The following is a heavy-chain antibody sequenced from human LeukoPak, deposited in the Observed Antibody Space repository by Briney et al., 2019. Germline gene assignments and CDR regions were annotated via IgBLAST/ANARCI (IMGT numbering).Heavy chain of an antibody. D-gene: IGHD2-8*01. CDR1: GGSFSGYY. Sequence: SETLSLTCAVYGGSFSGYYWSWIRHPPGKGLEWIGEINHSGSTNYNPSLKSRVTISVDTSTNQFSLKLSSVTAADTAVYYCGRHANGDSSAAFDLWGQGTMVFVSS. CDR3: GRHANGDSSAAFDL. CDR2: INHSGST. V-gene: IGHV4-34*01. J-gene: IGHJ3*01.